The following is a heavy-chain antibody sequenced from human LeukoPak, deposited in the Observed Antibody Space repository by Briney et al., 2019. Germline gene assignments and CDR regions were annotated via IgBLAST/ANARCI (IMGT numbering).Heavy chain of an antibody. CDR2: ISAYNGNT. CDR1: GYTFTSYG. V-gene: IGHV1-18*01. J-gene: IGHJ4*02. D-gene: IGHD1-26*01. CDR3: ARSGIKVGAIEFDY. Sequence: GASVKVSCKASGYTFTSYGISWVRQAPGQGPEWMGWISAYNGNTNYAQKLQGRVTMTTDTSTSTAYMELRSLRSDDTAVYYCARSGIKVGAIEFDYWGQGTLVTVSS.